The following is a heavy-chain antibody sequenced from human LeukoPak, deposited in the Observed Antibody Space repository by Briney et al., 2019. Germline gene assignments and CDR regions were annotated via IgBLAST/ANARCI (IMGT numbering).Heavy chain of an antibody. CDR2: IDPSDSYT. V-gene: IGHV5-10-1*01. J-gene: IGHJ4*02. CDR3: ARTHYYYATSGDYYPFDY. CDR1: WYIFTSYW. D-gene: IGHD3-22*01. Sequence: GESLKISFKGSWYIFTSYWIILVRQMAGKGLEGMGTIDPSDSYTNYSPSFPGHVTISADQYTSTAYLPWSSLKASATAMYYCARTHYYYATSGDYYPFDYWGQGTLVTVSS.